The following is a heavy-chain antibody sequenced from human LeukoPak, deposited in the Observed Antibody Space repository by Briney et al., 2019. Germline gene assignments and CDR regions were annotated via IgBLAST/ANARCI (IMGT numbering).Heavy chain of an antibody. V-gene: IGHV4-39*02. D-gene: IGHD6-19*01. CDR1: GGSISSSSYY. Sequence: SETLSLTCTVSGGSISSSSYYWGWIRQPPGKGLEWIGNISYSGSTYFNPSLKSRVTISVDTSKKQFSLQLTSVTAADTGVYYCAREGPGTGWYVPHYYYYYMDVWGKGTTVTVSS. CDR3: AREGPGTGWYVPHYYYYYMDV. J-gene: IGHJ6*03. CDR2: ISYSGST.